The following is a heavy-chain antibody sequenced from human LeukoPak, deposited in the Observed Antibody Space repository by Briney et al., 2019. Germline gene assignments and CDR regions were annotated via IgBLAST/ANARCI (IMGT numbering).Heavy chain of an antibody. CDR1: GFTFSSYG. J-gene: IGHJ3*02. V-gene: IGHV3-30*18. CDR3: ANDELEQQLAI. D-gene: IGHD6-13*01. Sequence: GGSLRLSCAASGFTFSSYGMHWVRQAPGKGLEWVAVISYDGSNKYYADSVKGRFTISRDNSKNTLYLQMNSLRAEDTAVYYCANDELEQQLAIWGQGTMVTVSS. CDR2: ISYDGSNK.